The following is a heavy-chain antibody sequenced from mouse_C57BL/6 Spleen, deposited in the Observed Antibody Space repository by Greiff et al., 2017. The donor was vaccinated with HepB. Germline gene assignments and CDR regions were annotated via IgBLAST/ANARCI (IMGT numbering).Heavy chain of an antibody. J-gene: IGHJ4*01. V-gene: IGHV1-54*01. CDR3: ARASSYGDYAIDY. CDR2: INPGSGGT. D-gene: IGHD1-1*01. CDR1: GYAFTNYL. Sequence: QVQLQQSGAELVRPGTSVKVSCKASGYAFTNYLIEWVKQRPGQGLEWIGVINPGSGGTNYNEKFKGKATLTADKSSSTAYMQLSSLTSEDSAVYVCARASSYGDYAIDYWGQGTSVTVSS.